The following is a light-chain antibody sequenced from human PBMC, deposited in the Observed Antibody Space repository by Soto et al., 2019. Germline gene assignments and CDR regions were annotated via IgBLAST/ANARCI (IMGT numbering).Light chain of an antibody. Sequence: EIAMTQSKATLSVSPGERATLSCRASQSVSSNLAWYQQKPGQAPRLLIYGASTRATGIPARFSGSGSGTEFTLTISSLQSEDFAVYYCQQYNNWLGTFGQGTMVDIK. CDR3: QQYNNWLGT. J-gene: IGKJ1*01. CDR2: GAS. V-gene: IGKV3-15*01. CDR1: QSVSSN.